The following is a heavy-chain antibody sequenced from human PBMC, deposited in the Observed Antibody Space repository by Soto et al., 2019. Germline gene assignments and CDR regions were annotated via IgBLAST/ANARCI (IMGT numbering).Heavy chain of an antibody. CDR2: IYYSGST. J-gene: IGHJ4*02. CDR1: GGSISSYY. V-gene: IGHV4-59*01. CDR3: ARSDGRY. Sequence: WATLSLTCTVSGGSISSYYWSWIRQPPGKGLEWIGYIYYSGSTNYNPSLKSRVTISVDTSKNQFSLKLSSVTAADTAVYYCARSDGRYWGQGTLVTVSS.